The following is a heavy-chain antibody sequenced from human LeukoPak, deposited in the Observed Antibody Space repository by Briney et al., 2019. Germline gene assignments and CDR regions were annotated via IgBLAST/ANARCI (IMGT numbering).Heavy chain of an antibody. V-gene: IGHV4-4*07. CDR3: ARDRDSSGYSSDAFDI. J-gene: IGHJ3*02. Sequence: PSETLSLTCTVSGGSISSYYWSWIRQPAGKGLEWIGRIYTSGSTNYNPSLKSRVTMSVDTSKNQFSLKLSSVTAADTAVYYCARDRDSSGYSSDAFDIWGQGTMVTVSS. D-gene: IGHD3-22*01. CDR1: GGSISSYY. CDR2: IYTSGST.